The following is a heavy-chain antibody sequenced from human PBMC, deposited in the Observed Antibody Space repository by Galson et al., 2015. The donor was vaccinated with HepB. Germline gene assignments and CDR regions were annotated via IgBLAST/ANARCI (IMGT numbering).Heavy chain of an antibody. V-gene: IGHV3-73*01. J-gene: IGHJ4*02. Sequence: SLRLSCAASGFTFSGSAIHWVRQASGKGLEWIGRIRSKANSYATGYAASVKCRFPISSDDSKNKAYLQMNSLKTEDTAVYYCTRRGDSGWYGKEDYWGQGTLVTVPS. D-gene: IGHD6-19*01. CDR1: GFTFSGSA. CDR2: IRSKANSYAT. CDR3: TRRGDSGWYGKEDY.